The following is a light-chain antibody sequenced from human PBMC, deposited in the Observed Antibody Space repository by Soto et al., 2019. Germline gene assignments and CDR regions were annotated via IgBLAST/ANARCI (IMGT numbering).Light chain of an antibody. CDR1: QVITND. Sequence: IQMTQSPSSLSASVGDRLSITCRASQVITNDLGWYQQKPGKAPKHLIYAASTLQSGVPSRFSGSGSGTEFTLTISSLQPEDVATYYCLQLNTYPWTFGQGTKVEIK. J-gene: IGKJ1*01. CDR2: AAS. CDR3: LQLNTYPWT. V-gene: IGKV1-17*01.